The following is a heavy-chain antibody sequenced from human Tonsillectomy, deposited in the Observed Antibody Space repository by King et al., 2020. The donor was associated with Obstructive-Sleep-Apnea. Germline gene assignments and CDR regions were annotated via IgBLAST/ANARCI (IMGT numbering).Heavy chain of an antibody. V-gene: IGHV3-23*04. Sequence: QLVESGGGLVQPGGSLRLSCAASGFTFSSYAMSWVRQAPGKGLEWVSAISGSGGSTYYADSVKGRVTISRDNSQNTLYLQMNSLRAEDTAVYYCAKVRDYGGKSVRRWFDPWGQGTLVTVSS. D-gene: IGHD4-23*01. CDR3: AKVRDYGGKSVRRWFDP. CDR1: GFTFSSYA. J-gene: IGHJ5*02. CDR2: ISGSGGST.